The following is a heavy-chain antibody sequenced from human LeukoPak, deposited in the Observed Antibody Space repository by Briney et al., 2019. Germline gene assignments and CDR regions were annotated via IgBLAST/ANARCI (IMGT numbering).Heavy chain of an antibody. CDR3: ARDLRYYDILTGPDYGMDV. V-gene: IGHV1-2*02. CDR1: GYTFTGYY. J-gene: IGHJ6*02. D-gene: IGHD3-9*01. Sequence: ASAKVSCKASGYTFTGYYMHWVRQAPGQGLEWMGWINPNSGGTNYAQKFQGRVTMTRDTSISTAYMELSRLRSDDTAVYYCARDLRYYDILTGPDYGMDVWGQGTTVTVSS. CDR2: INPNSGGT.